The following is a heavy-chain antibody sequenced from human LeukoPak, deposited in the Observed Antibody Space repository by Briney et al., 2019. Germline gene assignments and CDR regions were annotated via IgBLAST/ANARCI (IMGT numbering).Heavy chain of an antibody. CDR3: ARVVRYYYDSSFDY. CDR1: GVAISRGGYA. J-gene: IGHJ4*02. CDR2: IYHSGTT. Sequence: PSETLSLTCAVSGVAISRGGYAWNWIRQPPGKGLEWIAYIYHSGTTYYNPSLKSRATISVDTSRNQFSLKLSSVTAADTAVYYCARVVRYYYDSSFDYWGQGTLVTVSS. D-gene: IGHD3-22*01. V-gene: IGHV4-30-2*05.